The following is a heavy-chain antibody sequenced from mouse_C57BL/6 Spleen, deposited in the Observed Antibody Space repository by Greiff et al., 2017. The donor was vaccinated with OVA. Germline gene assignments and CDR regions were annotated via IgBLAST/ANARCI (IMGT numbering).Heavy chain of an antibody. CDR1: GYTFTSYW. D-gene: IGHD1-1*01. V-gene: IGHV1-61*01. Sequence: QQSCKASGYTFTSYWMDWVKQRPGQGLEWIGNIYPSDSETHYNQKFKDKATLTVDKSSSTAYMQLSSLTSEDSAVYYCASYYYGSSWFAYWGQGTLVTVSA. CDR2: IYPSDSET. CDR3: ASYYYGSSWFAY. J-gene: IGHJ3*01.